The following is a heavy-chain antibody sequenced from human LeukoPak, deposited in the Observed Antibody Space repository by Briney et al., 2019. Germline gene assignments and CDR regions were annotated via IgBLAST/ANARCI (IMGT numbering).Heavy chain of an antibody. CDR3: AREASGNYYVFDS. CDR1: GFSFGDYA. J-gene: IGHJ4*02. CDR2: ITNSGRST. Sequence: PGGSLRLSCTASGFSFGDYAMSWIRQAPGKGLEWVSYITNSGRSTNYADAVKGRFTISRDNTKKSVYLEMTDLRPEDTAVYYCAREASGNYYVFDSWGQGTRVTVSS. V-gene: IGHV3-11*04. D-gene: IGHD1-26*01.